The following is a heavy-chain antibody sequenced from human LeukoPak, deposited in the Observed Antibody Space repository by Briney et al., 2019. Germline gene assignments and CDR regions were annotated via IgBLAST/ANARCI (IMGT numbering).Heavy chain of an antibody. D-gene: IGHD2-15*01. V-gene: IGHV4-59*01. Sequence: SETLSLTCTVSGGSISSYYWSWIRQPPGKGLEWIGYIYYSGSTNYNPSLKSRVTISVDTSKHQFSMKLSSVTAADTAVYYCASFCSGGSCYSGGDAFDIWGQGTMVTVSS. CDR2: IYYSGST. CDR3: ASFCSGGSCYSGGDAFDI. CDR1: GGSISSYY. J-gene: IGHJ3*02.